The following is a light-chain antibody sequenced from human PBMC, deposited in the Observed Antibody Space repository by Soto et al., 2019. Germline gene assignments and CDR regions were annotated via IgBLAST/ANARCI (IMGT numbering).Light chain of an antibody. J-gene: IGKJ2*01. CDR1: QSVSSN. V-gene: IGKV3-15*01. CDR3: HQYNKCPRT. CDR2: GAS. Sequence: EIVMTKSPATLSVSPGAIATLSCRASQSVSSNLGWYQQKPGQAPRLLIYGASTRAAGIPARFSGSGSGTEFTSTNSTLKPEDFAVYYCHQYNKCPRTFGHGNKLEIK.